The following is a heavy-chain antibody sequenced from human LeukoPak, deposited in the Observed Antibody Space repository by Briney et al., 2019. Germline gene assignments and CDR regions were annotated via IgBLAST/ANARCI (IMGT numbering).Heavy chain of an antibody. CDR3: ASDAPYSAGAFDI. J-gene: IGHJ3*02. Sequence: GGSLRLSCAASGFTVSSNYMSWVRQAPGKGLEWVSVIYSGGSTYYADSVKGRFTISRDNSKNTLYLQMNSLRAEDTAVYYCASDAPYSAGAFDIWGQGTMVTVSS. V-gene: IGHV3-53*01. CDR1: GFTVSSNY. D-gene: IGHD2-15*01. CDR2: IYSGGST.